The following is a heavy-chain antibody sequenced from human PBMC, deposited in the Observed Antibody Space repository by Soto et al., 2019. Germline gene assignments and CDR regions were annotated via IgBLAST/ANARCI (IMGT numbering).Heavy chain of an antibody. CDR1: GFTFRIYA. CDR3: TRHPPFDY. CDR2: ISGNGGT. Sequence: GGSLRLSCAASGFTFRIYAMSWVRQAPGKGLEWVSTISGNGGTSYADFVRGRFTISRDNSKNTLYLQMNSLRAEDTAVYYCTRHPPFDYWGQGTLVTVSS. V-gene: IGHV3-23*01. J-gene: IGHJ4*02.